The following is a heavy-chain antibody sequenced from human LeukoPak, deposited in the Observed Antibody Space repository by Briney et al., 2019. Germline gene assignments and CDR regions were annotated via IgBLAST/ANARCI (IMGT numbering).Heavy chain of an antibody. V-gene: IGHV4-39*07. CDR2: INHSGST. CDR3: ARGSSTLPAAYYYGMDV. J-gene: IGHJ6*02. D-gene: IGHD2-2*01. CDR1: GGSISSTTYC. Sequence: PSETLSLTCTVSGGSISSTTYCWGWIRQPPGKGLEWIGEINHSGSTNYNPSLKSRVTISVDTSKNQFSLKLSSVTAADTAVYYCARGSSTLPAAYYYGMDVWGQGTTVTVSS.